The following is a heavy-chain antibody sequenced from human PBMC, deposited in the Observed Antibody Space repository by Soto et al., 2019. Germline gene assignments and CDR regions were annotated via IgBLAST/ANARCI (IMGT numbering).Heavy chain of an antibody. CDR1: GFSFSSYT. V-gene: IGHV3-23*01. Sequence: EVQLLESGGGLVQPGGSLRLSCVGSGFSFSSYTRTWVRQAPGKGLEWVSSFSATSENTYYADSVRGRFTISRDNSKNPLFLQMNSLTAEDTAMYYCAKARDQQWVRLPFDYWGQGILVIVSS. CDR2: FSATSENT. D-gene: IGHD6-19*01. CDR3: AKARDQQWVRLPFDY. J-gene: IGHJ4*02.